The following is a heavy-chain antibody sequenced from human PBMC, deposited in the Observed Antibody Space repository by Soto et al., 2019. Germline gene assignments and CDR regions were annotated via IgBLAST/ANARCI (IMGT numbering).Heavy chain of an antibody. CDR1: GYTFINYH. CDR3: ANSQRGEMATD. V-gene: IGHV1-18*01. CDR2: INTYNGMT. J-gene: IGHJ4*02. D-gene: IGHD5-12*01. Sequence: QVQLVQSGGEVKKPGASVTVSCKASGYTFINYHITWVRQAPGQGLEWMAWINTYNGMTDYAQRFQGRVTMTRDISTSTAYMELRNLGSDDTAVYFCANSQRGEMATDWGQGTLVTVSS.